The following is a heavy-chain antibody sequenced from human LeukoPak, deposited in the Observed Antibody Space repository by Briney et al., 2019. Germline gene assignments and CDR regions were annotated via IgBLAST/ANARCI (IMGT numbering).Heavy chain of an antibody. CDR2: IKSDGSDK. J-gene: IGHJ4*02. CDR3: AKDYVGATFFDY. V-gene: IGHV3-30*02. Sequence: GGSLRLSCAASGLIFSNYGMHWVRQTPGKGLEWVTSIKSDGSDKDYADSVKGRFTISRDNSKSTLYLQMNSLRAEDTAVYYCAKDYVGATFFDYWGQGTLVTVSS. CDR1: GLIFSNYG. D-gene: IGHD1-26*01.